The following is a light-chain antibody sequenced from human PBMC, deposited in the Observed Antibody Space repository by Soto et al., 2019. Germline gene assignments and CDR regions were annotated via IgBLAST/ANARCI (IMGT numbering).Light chain of an antibody. V-gene: IGKV1-5*03. J-gene: IGKJ1*01. CDR3: QQYNSYPWT. CDR2: KAS. CDR1: QSISSY. Sequence: DIQMTQSPSTLSASVGDRVTITCRASQSISSYLAWYQQKPGKAPKLLIYKASGLESGVPSRFSGSGSGTEFTLTISSLQPDDFATYYCQQYNSYPWTFDQGTKVEIK.